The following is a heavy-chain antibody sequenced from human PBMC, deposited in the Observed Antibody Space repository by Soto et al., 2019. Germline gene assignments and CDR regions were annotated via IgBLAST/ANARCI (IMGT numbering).Heavy chain of an antibody. CDR1: GFTFSSYA. J-gene: IGHJ4*02. CDR3: AKDRHYDFWSGQTPLVY. V-gene: IGHV3-23*01. Sequence: EVQLLESGGGLVQPGGSLRLSCAASGFTFSSYAMSWVRQAPGKGLVWVSAISGSGGSTYYADSVKGRFTISRDNSKNTLDLQMNSLRADDTAVYYCAKDRHYDFWSGQTPLVYWGQGTLVTVSS. D-gene: IGHD3-3*01. CDR2: ISGSGGST.